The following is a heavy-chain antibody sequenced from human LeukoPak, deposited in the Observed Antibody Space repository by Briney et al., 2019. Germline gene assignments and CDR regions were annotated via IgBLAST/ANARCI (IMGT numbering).Heavy chain of an antibody. D-gene: IGHD1-26*01. CDR1: GFTFNNYW. CDR2: LNSDGSFT. Sequence: PGGSLRLSCAASGFTFNNYWMYWVRQAPGKGLVWVSRLNSDGSFTAYADSMKGRFTISRDNAKNTLYLQMNSLRAEDTAVYYCARVVGATSDAFDIWGQGTMVTVSS. CDR3: ARVVGATSDAFDI. V-gene: IGHV3-74*03. J-gene: IGHJ3*02.